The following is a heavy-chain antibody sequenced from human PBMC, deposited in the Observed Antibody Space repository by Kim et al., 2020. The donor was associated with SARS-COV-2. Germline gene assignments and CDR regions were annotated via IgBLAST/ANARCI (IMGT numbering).Heavy chain of an antibody. J-gene: IGHJ4*02. V-gene: IGHV3-7*03. CDR3: SRRRTGYSSSWALYYFDY. D-gene: IGHD6-13*01. CDR2: IKQDGSEK. Sequence: GGSLRLSCAASGFTFSSYWMSWVRQAPGKGLEWLANIKQDGSEKYYVDSVKGRFTISRDNAKNSLYLQMNSLRAEDAAVYYCSRRRTGYSSSWALYYFDYWGQGTLVTVSS. CDR1: GFTFSSYW.